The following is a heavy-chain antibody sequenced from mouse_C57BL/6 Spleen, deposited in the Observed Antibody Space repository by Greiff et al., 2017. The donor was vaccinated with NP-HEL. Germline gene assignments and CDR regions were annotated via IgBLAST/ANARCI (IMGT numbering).Heavy chain of an antibody. V-gene: IGHV1-50*01. Sequence: QVQLQQPGAELVKTGASVKLSCKASGYTFTSYWMQWVKQRPGQGLEWIGEIDPSDSYTNYNQKFKGKATLTVDTSSSTAYMQLSSLTSEDSAVYYCARRASGTGYFDVWGTGTTVTVSS. CDR1: GYTFTSYW. CDR2: IDPSDSYT. CDR3: ARRASGTGYFDV. J-gene: IGHJ1*03. D-gene: IGHD4-1*01.